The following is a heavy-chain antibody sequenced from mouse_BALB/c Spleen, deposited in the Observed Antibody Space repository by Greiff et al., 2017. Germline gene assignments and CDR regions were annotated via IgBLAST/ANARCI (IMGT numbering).Heavy chain of an antibody. CDR1: GFTFNTYA. CDR3: VRHGGYYEYFDV. Sequence: EVKVVESGGGLVQPKGSLKLSCAASGFTFNTYAMNWVRQAPGKGLEWVARIRSKSNNYATYYADSVKDRFTISRDDSQSMLYLQMNNLKTEDTAMYYCVRHGGYYEYFDVWGAGTTVTVSS. CDR2: IRSKSNNYAT. V-gene: IGHV10-1*02. J-gene: IGHJ1*01. D-gene: IGHD2-3*01.